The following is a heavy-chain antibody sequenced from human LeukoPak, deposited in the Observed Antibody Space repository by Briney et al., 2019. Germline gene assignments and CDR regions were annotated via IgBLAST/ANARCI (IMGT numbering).Heavy chain of an antibody. D-gene: IGHD5-24*01. Sequence: GGSLRLSCAASGFTFSSYSMNWVRQAPGKGLEWVSYISSSSSTIYYADSVKGRFTISRDNAKNSLYLQMNSLRAEDTAVYYCARETPRRGETRDGYRWGQGTLVTVSS. CDR1: GFTFSSYS. V-gene: IGHV3-48*04. CDR3: ARETPRRGETRDGYR. J-gene: IGHJ4*02. CDR2: ISSSSSTI.